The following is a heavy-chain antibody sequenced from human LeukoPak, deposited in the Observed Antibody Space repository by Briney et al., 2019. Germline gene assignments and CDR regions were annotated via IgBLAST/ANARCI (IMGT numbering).Heavy chain of an antibody. CDR1: GFTFSSYA. CDR2: ISGSGGST. Sequence: GGSLRLSCAASGFTFSSYAMSWVRQAPGKGLEWVSAISGSGGSTYYAGSVKGRFTISRDNSKNTLYLQMNSLRAEDTAVYYCAKDLGGRAVDVGPSFDYWGQGTLVTVSS. D-gene: IGHD4-23*01. CDR3: AKDLGGRAVDVGPSFDY. J-gene: IGHJ4*02. V-gene: IGHV3-23*01.